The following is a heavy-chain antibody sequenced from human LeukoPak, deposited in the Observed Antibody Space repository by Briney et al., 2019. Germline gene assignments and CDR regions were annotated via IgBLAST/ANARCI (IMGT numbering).Heavy chain of an antibody. CDR1: GGSFGRYA. D-gene: IGHD4-17*01. V-gene: IGHV1-69*13. J-gene: IGHJ4*02. CDR3: ARGETPYGDYTDTYYFDY. CDR2: IIPIFGTA. Sequence: GASVKVSCKAPGGSFGRYAISWVRQAPGQGLGWMGGIIPIFGTANYAQRFQGRVTITADESTSTAYMELSSLRSEDTAVYYCARGETPYGDYTDTYYFDYWGQGTLVTVSS.